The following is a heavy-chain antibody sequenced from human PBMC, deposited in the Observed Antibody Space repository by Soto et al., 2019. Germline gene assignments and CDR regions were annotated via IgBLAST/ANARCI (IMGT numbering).Heavy chain of an antibody. Sequence: QVQLVQSGAEVKKPGASVKVSCKASGYTFTSYGISWVRQAPGQGLEWMGWISAYNGNTNYAQKLQGRVTMTTDTSTSTAYLELRSLRSDDTAVYYCATGNRKRSSWWIFDYWGQGTLVTVSS. CDR3: ATGNRKRSSWWIFDY. CDR2: ISAYNGNT. V-gene: IGHV1-18*01. D-gene: IGHD6-13*01. CDR1: GYTFTSYG. J-gene: IGHJ4*02.